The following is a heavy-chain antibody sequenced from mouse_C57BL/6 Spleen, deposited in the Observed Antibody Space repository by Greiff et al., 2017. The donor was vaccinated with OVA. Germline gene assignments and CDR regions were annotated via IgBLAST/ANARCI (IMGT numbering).Heavy chain of an antibody. Sequence: EVQLQQSGPELVKPGASVKISCKASGYTFTDYYMNWVKQSHGKSLEWIGDINPNNGGTSYNQKFKGKATLTVDKSSRTAYLELRSLTSEDSAVYYCARGYYRGYWDVWGTGTTVTVSS. CDR1: GYTFTDYY. CDR3: ARGYYRGYWDV. D-gene: IGHD1-1*01. V-gene: IGHV1-26*01. CDR2: INPNNGGT. J-gene: IGHJ1*03.